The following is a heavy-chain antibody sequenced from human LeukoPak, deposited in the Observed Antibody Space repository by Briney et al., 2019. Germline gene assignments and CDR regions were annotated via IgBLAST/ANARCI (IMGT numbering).Heavy chain of an antibody. CDR1: GFTFSSYA. CDR3: ARDLDYDSSGYYSDY. J-gene: IGHJ4*02. CDR2: ISYDGSNK. D-gene: IGHD3-22*01. Sequence: GGSLRLSCAASGFTFSSYAMHLVRQAPGKGLEWVAVISYDGSNKYYADSVKGRFTISRDNSKNTLYLQMNSLRAEDTAVYYCARDLDYDSSGYYSDYWGQGTLVTVSS. V-gene: IGHV3-30-3*01.